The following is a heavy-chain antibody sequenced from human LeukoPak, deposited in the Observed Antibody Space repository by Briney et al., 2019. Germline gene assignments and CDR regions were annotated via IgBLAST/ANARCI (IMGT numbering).Heavy chain of an antibody. J-gene: IGHJ4*02. Sequence: GGSLRLSCAGSGLSFSNAYMSWVRQAPGKGLEWVGRIKSKTDGGTTDYGAPLKGRFTISRDDSKNMLYLQMSSLKSEDTAVYYCTTHRPGCSGCPRGWGQGTLVTVSS. CDR2: IKSKTDGGTT. CDR1: GLSFSNAY. CDR3: TTHRPGCSGCPRG. D-gene: IGHD6-19*01. V-gene: IGHV3-15*01.